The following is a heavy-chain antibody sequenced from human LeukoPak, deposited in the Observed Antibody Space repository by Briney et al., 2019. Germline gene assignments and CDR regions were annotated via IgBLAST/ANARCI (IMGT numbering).Heavy chain of an antibody. D-gene: IGHD2/OR15-2a*01. CDR1: GLTFSSYW. J-gene: IGHJ5*02. CDR3: ASGFYWFDP. V-gene: IGHV3-7*01. CDR2: IKQDGSEK. Sequence: GGSLRLSCAASGLTFSSYWMSWVSQAPGKGLEWVANIKQDGSEKYYVDSVKGRFTISRDNAKNSLYLQMNSLRAEDTAVYYCASGFYWFDPWGRGTLVTVSS.